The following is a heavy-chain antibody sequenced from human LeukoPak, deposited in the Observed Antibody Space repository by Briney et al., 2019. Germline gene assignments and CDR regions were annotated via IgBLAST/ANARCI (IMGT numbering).Heavy chain of an antibody. Sequence: EASMKVSCKASGYTFTGYYMHWVRQAPGQGLEWMGWINPNSGGTNYAQKFQGRVTMTRDTSISTAYMELSRLRSDDTAVYYCAKAHSGYDTHFDYWGQGTLVTVSS. CDR1: GYTFTGYY. D-gene: IGHD5-12*01. J-gene: IGHJ4*02. CDR3: AKAHSGYDTHFDY. CDR2: INPNSGGT. V-gene: IGHV1-2*02.